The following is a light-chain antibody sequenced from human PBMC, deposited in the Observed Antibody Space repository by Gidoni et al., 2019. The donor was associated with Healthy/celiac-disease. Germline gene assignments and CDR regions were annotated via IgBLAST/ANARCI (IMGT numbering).Light chain of an antibody. J-gene: IGKJ4*01. CDR1: QSVSSN. Sequence: EIVMPKSPATLSVSPGERATLSCRASQSVSSNLAWYQQKPGQAPMLLICGESTRATGIPARFSGSWSGTEFNLTISGLQSEDFAVYYCEQYNNWPLTFGEGTRVEIK. V-gene: IGKV3-15*01. CDR3: EQYNNWPLT. CDR2: GES.